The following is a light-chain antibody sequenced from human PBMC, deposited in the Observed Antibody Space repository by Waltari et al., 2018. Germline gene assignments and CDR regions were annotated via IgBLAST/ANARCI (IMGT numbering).Light chain of an antibody. CDR3: LQYNTNPYS. CDR1: QGISTY. V-gene: IGKV1-17*01. J-gene: IGKJ2*03. Sequence: DIQMTQSPSSLSASAGDRVTITCRASQGISTYLNWYQQKPGKAPKRLIYAASSLESGVPSRFSGSGSGTDFTLTISSLQPEDFATYYCLQYNTNPYSFGQVTKVEIK. CDR2: AAS.